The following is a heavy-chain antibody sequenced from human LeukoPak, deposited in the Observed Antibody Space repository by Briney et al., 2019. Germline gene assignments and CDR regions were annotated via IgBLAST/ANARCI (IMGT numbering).Heavy chain of an antibody. CDR3: ARHRGYYGSVLDY. CDR1: GGSISSYY. CDR2: IYYSGST. D-gene: IGHD3-10*01. Sequence: SETLSLTCAVSGGSISSYYWSWIRQPPGKGLEWIGYIYYSGSTSYNPSLKSRVTISVDTSKNQFSLKLSSVTAADTAVYYCARHRGYYGSVLDYWGQGTLVTVSS. J-gene: IGHJ4*02. V-gene: IGHV4-59*08.